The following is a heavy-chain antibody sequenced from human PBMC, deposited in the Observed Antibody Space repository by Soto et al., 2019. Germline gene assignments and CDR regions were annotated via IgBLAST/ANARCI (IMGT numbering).Heavy chain of an antibody. CDR2: ISSSSSTI. CDR1: GFTFSSYS. V-gene: IGHV3-48*02. CDR3: ARPRGGSGWTTYEYFQH. Sequence: GGSLRLSCAASGFTFSSYSMNWVRQAPGKGLEWVSYISSSSSTIYYADSVKGRFTISRDNAKNSLYLQMNSLRDEDTAVYYCARPRGGSGWTTYEYFQHWGQGTLVTVSS. J-gene: IGHJ1*01. D-gene: IGHD6-19*01.